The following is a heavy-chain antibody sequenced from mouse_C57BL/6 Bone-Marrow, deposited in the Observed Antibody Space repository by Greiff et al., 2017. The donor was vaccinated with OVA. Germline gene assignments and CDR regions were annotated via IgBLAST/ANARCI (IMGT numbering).Heavy chain of an antibody. D-gene: IGHD1-1*01. Sequence: QVQLQQPGTELVKPGASVKLSCKASGYTFTSYWMHWVKQRPGQGLEWIGNINPSNGGTNYNEKFKSKATLTVDKSSSTAYMQLSSLTSEDSAVYYCARERITTVVAYYFDYWGQGTTLTVSS. CDR2: INPSNGGT. CDR1: GYTFTSYW. CDR3: ARERITTVVAYYFDY. J-gene: IGHJ2*01. V-gene: IGHV1-53*01.